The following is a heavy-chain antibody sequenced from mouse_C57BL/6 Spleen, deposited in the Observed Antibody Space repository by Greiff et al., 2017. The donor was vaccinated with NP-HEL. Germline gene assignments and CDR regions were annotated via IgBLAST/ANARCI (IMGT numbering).Heavy chain of an antibody. CDR3: ARSDFDY. Sequence: QVQLQQPGAELVMPGASVKLSCKASGYTFTSYWMHWVKQRPGQGLEWIGEIDPSDSYTTYNQKFKGKSTLTVDKSSSTAYMQLSSLTSEDSAVYYCARSDFDYWGQGTTLTVSS. J-gene: IGHJ2*01. V-gene: IGHV1-69*01. CDR1: GYTFTSYW. CDR2: IDPSDSYT.